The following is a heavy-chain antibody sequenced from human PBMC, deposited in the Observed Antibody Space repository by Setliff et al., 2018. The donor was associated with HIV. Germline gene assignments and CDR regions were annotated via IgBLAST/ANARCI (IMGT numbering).Heavy chain of an antibody. Sequence: SETLSLTCAVSGYSISTAYYWGWIRQPPGKGLEWIGSVYHSGTTNYNPSLASRATMSVDLSKNQFSLRLNSVTAADTAVYYCARQGNIVVVTSFDYWGQGTLVTVSS. CDR2: VYHSGTT. CDR1: GYSISTAYY. J-gene: IGHJ4*02. V-gene: IGHV4-38-2*01. D-gene: IGHD2-21*02. CDR3: ARQGNIVVVTSFDY.